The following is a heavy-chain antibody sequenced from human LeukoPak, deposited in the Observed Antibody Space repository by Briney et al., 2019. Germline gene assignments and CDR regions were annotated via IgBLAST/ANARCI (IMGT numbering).Heavy chain of an antibody. CDR1: GGSISSHGYY. CDR3: ARDIKCSGGSCALNWFDP. D-gene: IGHD2-15*01. CDR2: IYYSGST. J-gene: IGHJ5*02. V-gene: IGHV4-39*07. Sequence: TSETLSLTRTVSGGSISSHGYYWGWLRQPPGKGLEWIGTIYYSGSTYYNPSLKSRVTISVDTSKNQFSLKLSSVTAADTAVYYCARDIKCSGGSCALNWFDPWGQGTLVTVSS.